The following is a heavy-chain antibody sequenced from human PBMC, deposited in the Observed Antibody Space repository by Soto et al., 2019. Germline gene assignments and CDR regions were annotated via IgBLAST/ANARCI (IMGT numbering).Heavy chain of an antibody. V-gene: IGHV3-23*01. Sequence: EAQLLESGGDLVQPGGSLRLSCAASEFNFDDYAMSWVRQAPGKGLEWGSSITYTGVSTYYADSVKGRFTISRDNSKDTLYLQMNSLRAEDTAIYYCAKASVWYPYFDSWGQGTLVTVSS. J-gene: IGHJ4*02. CDR2: ITYTGVST. D-gene: IGHD6-13*01. CDR3: AKASVWYPYFDS. CDR1: EFNFDDYA.